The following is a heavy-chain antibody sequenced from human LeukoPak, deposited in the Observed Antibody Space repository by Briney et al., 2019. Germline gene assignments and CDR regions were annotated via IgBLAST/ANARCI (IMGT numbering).Heavy chain of an antibody. J-gene: IGHJ4*02. Sequence: PSETLSLTCTVSGGSISSYYWSWIRQPPGKGLEWIGYTYYSGSTNYNPSLKSRVTISVDTSKNQFSLKLSSVTAADTAVYYCARGLLHGFDYWGQGTLVTVSS. CDR2: TYYSGST. CDR3: ARGLLHGFDY. CDR1: GGSISSYY. D-gene: IGHD1-26*01. V-gene: IGHV4-59*01.